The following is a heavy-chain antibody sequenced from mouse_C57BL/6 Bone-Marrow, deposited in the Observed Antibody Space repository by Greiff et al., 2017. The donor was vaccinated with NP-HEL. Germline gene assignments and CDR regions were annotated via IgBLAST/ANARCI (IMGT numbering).Heavy chain of an antibody. J-gene: IGHJ4*01. CDR1: GYSITSGYY. D-gene: IGHD1-1*01. CDR2: ISYDGSN. Sequence: LQQSGPGLVKPSQLLSLTCSVTGYSITSGYYWNWIRQFPGNKLEWMGYISYDGSNNYNPSLKNRISITRDTSKNQFFLKLNSVTTEDTATYYCARGYYYGSSSHYYAMDYWGQGTSVTVSS. V-gene: IGHV3-6*01. CDR3: ARGYYYGSSSHYYAMDY.